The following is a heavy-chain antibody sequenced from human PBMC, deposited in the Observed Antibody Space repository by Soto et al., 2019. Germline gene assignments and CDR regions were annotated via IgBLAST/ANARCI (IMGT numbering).Heavy chain of an antibody. V-gene: IGHV4-59*01. Sequence: SETLSLTCTVSGGSSSSYYWSWIRQPPGKGLEWIGYIYYSGSTNYNPSLKSRVTISVDTSKNQFSLKLSSVTAADTAVYYCASIAGLSFDYWGQGTLVTVS. CDR3: ASIAGLSFDY. J-gene: IGHJ4*02. D-gene: IGHD2-15*01. CDR2: IYYSGST. CDR1: GGSSSSYY.